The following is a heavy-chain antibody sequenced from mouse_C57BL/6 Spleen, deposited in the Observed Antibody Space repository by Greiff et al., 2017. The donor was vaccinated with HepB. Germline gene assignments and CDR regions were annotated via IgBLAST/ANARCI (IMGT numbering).Heavy chain of an antibody. CDR1: GYTFTSYW. CDR2: IYPGSGST. V-gene: IGHV1-55*01. CDR3: ARWRYGNYADY. Sequence: QVHVKQSGAELVKPGASVKMSCKASGYTFTSYWITWVKQRPGQGLEWIGDIYPGSGSTNYNEKFKSKATLTVDTSSSTAYMQLSSLTSEDSAVYYCARWRYGNYADYWGQGTTLTVSS. J-gene: IGHJ2*01. D-gene: IGHD2-10*02.